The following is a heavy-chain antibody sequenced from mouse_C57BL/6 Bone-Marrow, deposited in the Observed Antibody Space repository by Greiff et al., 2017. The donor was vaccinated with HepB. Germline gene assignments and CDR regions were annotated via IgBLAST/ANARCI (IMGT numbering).Heavy chain of an antibody. Sequence: VQLKESGGGLVKPGGSLKLSCAASGFTFSSYAMSWVRQTPEKRLEWVATISDGGSYTYYPDNVKGRFTISRDNAKNNLYLQMSHLKSEDTAMYYCARTLALFDYWGQGTTLTVSS. CDR3: ARTLALFDY. CDR1: GFTFSSYA. J-gene: IGHJ2*01. V-gene: IGHV5-4*01. CDR2: ISDGGSYT. D-gene: IGHD1-2*01.